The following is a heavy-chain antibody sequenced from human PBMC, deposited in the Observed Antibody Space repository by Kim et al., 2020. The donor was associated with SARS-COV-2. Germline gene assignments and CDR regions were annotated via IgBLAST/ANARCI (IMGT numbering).Heavy chain of an antibody. Sequence: SETLSLTCTVSGGSISSSSYYWGWIRQPPGKGLEWIGSIYYSGSTYYNPSLKSRVTISVDTSKNQFSLKLSSVTAADTAVYYCARAEDYYGSAYFDYWGQGTLVTVSS. V-gene: IGHV4-39*07. CDR3: ARAEDYYGSAYFDY. J-gene: IGHJ4*02. CDR1: GGSISSSSYY. D-gene: IGHD3-10*01. CDR2: IYYSGST.